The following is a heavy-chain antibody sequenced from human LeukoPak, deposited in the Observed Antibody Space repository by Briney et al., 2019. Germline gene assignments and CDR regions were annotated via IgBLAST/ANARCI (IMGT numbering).Heavy chain of an antibody. CDR2: ISGNAGST. CDR3: AKAILYYDFWSGYPADYYYGMDV. V-gene: IGHV3-23*01. J-gene: IGHJ6*02. CDR1: GFTLSSYA. Sequence: GESLRLSCAASGFTLSSYAMSWVRQAPGKGLEWVSLISGNAGSTYYADSVKGRFTISRDNSKNTLYLQMNSLRAEDTAVYYCAKAILYYDFWSGYPADYYYGMDVWGQGTTVTVSS. D-gene: IGHD3-3*01.